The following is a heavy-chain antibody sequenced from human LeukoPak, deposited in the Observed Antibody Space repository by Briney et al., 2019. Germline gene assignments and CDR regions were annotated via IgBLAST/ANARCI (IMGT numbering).Heavy chain of an antibody. CDR2: IYYSGST. CDR1: GGSISSYY. Sequence: PSETVSLTRTVSGGSISSYYWSWIRQPPGKGREWIGYIYYSGSTNYNPSLKSRVTILVDTSRNQFSLKLTSVTAADTAVYYCARGVSSGWLGQFDYWGQGTLVTVSS. CDR3: ARGVSSGWLGQFDY. D-gene: IGHD6-19*01. V-gene: IGHV4-59*01. J-gene: IGHJ4*02.